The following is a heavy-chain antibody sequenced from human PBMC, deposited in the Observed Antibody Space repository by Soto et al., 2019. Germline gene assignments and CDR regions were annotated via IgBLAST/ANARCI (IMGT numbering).Heavy chain of an antibody. V-gene: IGHV3-15*01. CDR3: TTQYNGGWYVAFDI. CDR2: IKSKTDGGTT. D-gene: IGHD6-19*01. J-gene: IGHJ3*02. Sequence: GGSLRHSCAASGFTFSNAWMSWVRQAPGKGMEWVGRIKSKTDGGTTDYAAPVKGRFTISRDDSKNTLYLQMNSLKTQDTAVYYCTTQYNGGWYVAFDIWGQGTTLPVSS. CDR1: GFTFSNAW.